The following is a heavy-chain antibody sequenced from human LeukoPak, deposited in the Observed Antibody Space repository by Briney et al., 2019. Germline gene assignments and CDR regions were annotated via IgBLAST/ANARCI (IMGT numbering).Heavy chain of an antibody. Sequence: PSETLSLTCTVSSGSISTSNYYWGWIRQPPGKGLEWIGSIYYSGSTYYNPSLKSRVTISVDTSKNQFSLKLSSVTAADTAVYYCARGGDGYLFNPTPFDYWGQGTLVTVSS. D-gene: IGHD5-24*01. CDR1: SGSISTSNYY. J-gene: IGHJ4*02. CDR3: ARGGDGYLFNPTPFDY. CDR2: IYYSGST. V-gene: IGHV4-39*07.